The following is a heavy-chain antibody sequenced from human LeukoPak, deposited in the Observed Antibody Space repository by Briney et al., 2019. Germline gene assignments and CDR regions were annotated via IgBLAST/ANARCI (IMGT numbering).Heavy chain of an antibody. V-gene: IGHV1-18*01. CDR3: ARDQVTIFGVVIIPLHYYYGMDV. D-gene: IGHD3-3*01. Sequence: GASVKVSCKASGYTFTSYGISRVRQAPGQGLEWMGWISAYNGNTNYAQKLQGRVTMTTDTSTSTAYMELRSLRSDDTAVYYCARDQVTIFGVVIIPLHYYYGMDVWGQGTTVTVSS. CDR1: GYTFTSYG. CDR2: ISAYNGNT. J-gene: IGHJ6*02.